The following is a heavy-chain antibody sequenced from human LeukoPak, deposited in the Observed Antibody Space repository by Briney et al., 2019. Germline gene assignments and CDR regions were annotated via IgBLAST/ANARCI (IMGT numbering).Heavy chain of an antibody. D-gene: IGHD3-10*01. CDR2: FDPEDGKR. Sequence: GASVKVSCKVSGYTLTGLSMHWVRQAPGKGLEWMGGFDPEDGKRNSAQKFQGRVTMTEDTSTDTAYMELSSLRSEDTAVYYCATLVWFGEYAWGQGTLVTVSS. J-gene: IGHJ4*02. CDR1: GYTLTGLS. CDR3: ATLVWFGEYA. V-gene: IGHV1-24*01.